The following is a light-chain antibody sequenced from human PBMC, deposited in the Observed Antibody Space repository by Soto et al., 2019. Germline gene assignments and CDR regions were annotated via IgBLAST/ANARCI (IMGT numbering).Light chain of an antibody. J-gene: IGKJ4*01. Sequence: DIVMTQSPDSLAVSLGERATINCKSSQSVIYSSNNKNYLTWYQQKPGQPPKLLIHWASTRESGVPDRFSGSGSGTDFTLTISSLQAEDVAVYYCQQYYGLPLTFGGGTKVEIK. V-gene: IGKV4-1*01. CDR2: WAS. CDR3: QQYYGLPLT. CDR1: QSVIYSSNNKNY.